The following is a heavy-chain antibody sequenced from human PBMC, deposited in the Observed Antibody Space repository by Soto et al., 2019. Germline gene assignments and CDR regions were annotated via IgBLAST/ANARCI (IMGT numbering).Heavy chain of an antibody. V-gene: IGHV1-18*01. CDR2: INTYNGNS. CDR1: GYTLTNYA. CDR3: ARDRTGCSCFCIY. D-gene: IGHD2-15*01. J-gene: IGHJ4*02. Sequence: EASVKVSCKASGYTLTNYAISWVRQAPGQGPEWMGWINTYNGNSNYAQKFQGRVTMATDTSTNTAYIELRSLTSDDTAVFYCARDRTGCSCFCIYWGPGTLVTIFS.